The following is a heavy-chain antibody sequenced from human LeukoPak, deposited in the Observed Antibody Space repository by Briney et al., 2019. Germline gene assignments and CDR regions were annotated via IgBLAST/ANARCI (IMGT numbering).Heavy chain of an antibody. CDR2: IIPIFGTA. CDR1: GGTFSSYA. CDR3: ARDGSYDAFDI. D-gene: IGHD1-26*01. J-gene: IGHJ3*02. Sequence: GASVKVSCKASGGTFSSYAISWVRQAPGQGLEWMGGIIPIFGTADYAQKFQGRVTITADESTSTAYMELSSLRSEDTAVYYCARDGSYDAFDIWGQGTMVTVSS. V-gene: IGHV1-69*13.